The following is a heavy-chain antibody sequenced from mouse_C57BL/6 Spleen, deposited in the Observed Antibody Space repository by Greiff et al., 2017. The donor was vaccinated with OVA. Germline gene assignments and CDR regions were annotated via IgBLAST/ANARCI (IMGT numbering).Heavy chain of an antibody. CDR3: ARYVDPYFDY. V-gene: IGHV7-3*01. CDR1: GFTFTDYY. CDR2: IRNKANGYTT. Sequence: EVQLQESGGGLVQPGGSLSLSCAASGFTFTDYYMSWVRQPPGKALEWLGFIRNKANGYTTEYSASVKGRFTISRDNSQSILYLQMNALRAEDSATYYCARYVDPYFDYWGQGTTLTVSS. J-gene: IGHJ2*01.